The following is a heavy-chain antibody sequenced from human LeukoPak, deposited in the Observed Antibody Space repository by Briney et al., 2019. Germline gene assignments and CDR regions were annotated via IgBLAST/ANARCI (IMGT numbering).Heavy chain of an antibody. Sequence: SETLSLTCTVSGVSISSTRYYWAWIRQPPGKGLEWIGSIYYSGSTYYNPSLKSRVIVSLDTSKNQFSLKLTSVTAADTAVYYCARATTYDILTGYSDYWGQGTLVTVSS. CDR2: IYYSGST. V-gene: IGHV4-39*07. J-gene: IGHJ4*02. CDR3: ARATTYDILTGYSDY. D-gene: IGHD3-9*01. CDR1: GVSISSTRYY.